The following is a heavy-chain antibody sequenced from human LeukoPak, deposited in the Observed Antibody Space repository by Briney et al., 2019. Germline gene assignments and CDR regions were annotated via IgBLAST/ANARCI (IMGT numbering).Heavy chain of an antibody. CDR2: ISGSGGST. V-gene: IGHV3-23*01. J-gene: IGHJ4*02. Sequence: PGGSLRLSCAASGFTFSSYGMSWVRQAPGKGLEWVSAISGSGGSTYYADSVKGRFTISRDNSKNTVDLQMNNLRAEDTAIYYCAKDHANTPVVTNWGQGILVSVSS. CDR1: GFTFSSYG. CDR3: AKDHANTPVVTN. D-gene: IGHD2-21*02.